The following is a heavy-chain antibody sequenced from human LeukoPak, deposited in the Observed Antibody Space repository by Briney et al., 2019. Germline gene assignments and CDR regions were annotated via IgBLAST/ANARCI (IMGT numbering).Heavy chain of an antibody. D-gene: IGHD1-26*01. V-gene: IGHV3-74*01. J-gene: IGHJ4*02. Sequence: GGSLRLSCAASGFTFSSYWMHWVRQAPGKGLVWVSRIDSDGSRTSYADSVKGRFTISRDNSKNTLYLQMNSLRAEDTAVYYCAKGSVTSSGSEPYFDYWGQGTLVTVSS. CDR3: AKGSVTSSGSEPYFDY. CDR1: GFTFSSYW. CDR2: IDSDGSRT.